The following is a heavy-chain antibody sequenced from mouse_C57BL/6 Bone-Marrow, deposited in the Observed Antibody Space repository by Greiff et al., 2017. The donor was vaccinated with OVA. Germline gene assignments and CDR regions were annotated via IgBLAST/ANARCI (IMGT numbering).Heavy chain of an antibody. CDR2: IYPGSGST. Sequence: QVQLQQPGAELVKPGASVKMSCKASGYTFTSYWITWVTQRPGQGLEWIGDIYPGSGSTNYNEKFKSKATLTVDTASSTAYMQLSSLTSEDSAVYYCALGILAIDYWGQGTSVTVSS. CDR1: GYTFTSYW. J-gene: IGHJ4*01. CDR3: ALGILAIDY. V-gene: IGHV1-55*01. D-gene: IGHD1-1*01.